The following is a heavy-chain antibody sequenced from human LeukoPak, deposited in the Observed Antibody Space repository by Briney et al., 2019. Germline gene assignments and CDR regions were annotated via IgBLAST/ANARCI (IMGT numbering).Heavy chain of an antibody. CDR1: RFTFSSYA. CDR3: ARVGYSSGWELSYFDY. V-gene: IGHV3-11*05. CDR2: ISSSSSYT. D-gene: IGHD6-19*01. J-gene: IGHJ4*02. Sequence: GGSLRLSCAASRFTFSSYAMSWIRQAPGKGLEWVSYISSSSSYTNYADSVKGRFTISRDNAKNSLYLQMNSLRAEDTAVYYCARVGYSSGWELSYFDYWGQGTLVTVSS.